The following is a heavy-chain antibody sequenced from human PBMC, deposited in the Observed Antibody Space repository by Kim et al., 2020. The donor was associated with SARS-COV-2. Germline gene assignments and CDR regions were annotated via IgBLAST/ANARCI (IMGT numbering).Heavy chain of an antibody. CDR3: AKGTWLDY. Sequence: GGSLRLSCVASGFNFGTFDMSWVRQAPGKGLKWVSVIKGQGDSTYYAESVKGRFTVSRDSARNTLYLQMNSLRSDDTAIYYCAKGTWLDYWGTGTLVTVS. CDR2: IKGQGDST. V-gene: IGHV3-23*01. D-gene: IGHD3-16*01. J-gene: IGHJ4*02. CDR1: GFNFGTFD.